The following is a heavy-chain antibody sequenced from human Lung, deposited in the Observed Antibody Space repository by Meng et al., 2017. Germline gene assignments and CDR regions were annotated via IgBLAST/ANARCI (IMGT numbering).Heavy chain of an antibody. CDR1: GGTFSSYA. D-gene: IGHD6-19*01. CDR3: AREGSSHLHYYYGMDV. J-gene: IGHJ6*02. CDR2: IIPIFGTA. Sequence: SVKVSCKAAGGTFSSYAISWVRQAPGQGLEWMGGIIPIFGTANYAQKFQGRVTITADKSTSTAYMELSSLRSEDTAVYYCAREGSSHLHYYYGMDVWGQGTTVTVSS. V-gene: IGHV1-69*06.